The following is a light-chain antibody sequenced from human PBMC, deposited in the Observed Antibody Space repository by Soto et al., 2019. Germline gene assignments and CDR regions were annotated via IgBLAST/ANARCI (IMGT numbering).Light chain of an antibody. J-gene: IGKJ2*01. CDR3: QQYNSWEYT. V-gene: IGKV1-5*01. Sequence: DIQMTQSPSTLSASVGDRVTITCRASQSISSWLAWYQQKPGKAPKLLIYDASSLESGVPSRFSGSGSGTEFTLTISSLQPDDFATYYCQQYNSWEYTFGQGTELEIK. CDR1: QSISSW. CDR2: DAS.